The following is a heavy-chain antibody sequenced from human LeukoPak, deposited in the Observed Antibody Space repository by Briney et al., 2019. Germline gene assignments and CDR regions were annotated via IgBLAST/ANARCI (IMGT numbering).Heavy chain of an antibody. CDR3: ARVEEGYGSGRRENYYYYYMDV. CDR1: GGSISSYY. CDR2: IYYSGST. J-gene: IGHJ6*03. V-gene: IGHV4-59*12. D-gene: IGHD3-10*01. Sequence: SETLSLTCTGSGGSISSYYWSWIRQPPGKVLKWIGYIYYSGSTNYNPSLKSRVTISIDTSKNQFSLKLSSVPAADTAVYYCARVEEGYGSGRRENYYYYYMDVWGKGTTVTISS.